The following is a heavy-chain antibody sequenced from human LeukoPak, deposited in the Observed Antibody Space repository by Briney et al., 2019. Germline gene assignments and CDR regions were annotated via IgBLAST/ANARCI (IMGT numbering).Heavy chain of an antibody. CDR1: GGSISSGDYY. CDR2: IYYSGST. V-gene: IGHV4-30-4*08. Sequence: SETLSLTCTVSGGSISSGDYYWSWLRQPPGKGLEWIGYIYYSGSTYYNPSLKSRVTISVDTSKNQFSLKLSSVTAADTAVYYCARDRGSFGSGSYYVYYYYYMDVWGKGTTVTVSS. D-gene: IGHD3-10*01. CDR3: ARDRGSFGSGSYYVYYYYYMDV. J-gene: IGHJ6*03.